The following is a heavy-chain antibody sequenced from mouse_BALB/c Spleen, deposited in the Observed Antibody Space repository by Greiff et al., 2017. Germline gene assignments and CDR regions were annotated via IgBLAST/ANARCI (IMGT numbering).Heavy chain of an antibody. J-gene: IGHJ1*01. CDR1: GYSFTDYN. V-gene: IGHV1S135*01. CDR2: IDPYNGGT. D-gene: IGHD1-1*01. Sequence: QLQQSGPELVKPGASVKVSCKASGYSFTDYNMYWVKQSHGKSLEWIGSIDPYNGGTSYNQKFKGKATLTVDKSSSTAFMQLNSLTSEDSAVYYCARPYYYGSSYWYFDVWGAGTTVTVSA. CDR3: ARPYYYGSSYWYFDV.